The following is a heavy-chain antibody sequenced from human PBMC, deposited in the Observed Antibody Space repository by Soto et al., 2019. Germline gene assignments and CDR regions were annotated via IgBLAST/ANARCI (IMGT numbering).Heavy chain of an antibody. CDR3: TRDRLPYYYDSSDYYVGY. CDR1: GFTLGEYA. CDR2: VRSKAYGGTT. D-gene: IGHD3-22*01. V-gene: IGHV3-49*03. Sequence: GGSLRLSCPTSGFTLGEYAMSWFRQAPGKGLEWVGFVRSKAYGGTTEYAASVTGRLTIPRDDSKSIAYLQLNSMKTEDTAVYYCTRDRLPYYYDSSDYYVGYWGQGTMVTVSS. J-gene: IGHJ4*02.